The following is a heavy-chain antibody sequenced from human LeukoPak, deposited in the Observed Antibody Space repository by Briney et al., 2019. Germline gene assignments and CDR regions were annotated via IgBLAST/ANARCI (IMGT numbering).Heavy chain of an antibody. J-gene: IGHJ6*03. Sequence: PGRSLRLSCAASGFTFDDYAMHWVRQAPGKGLEWVSGINWNSGSIGYADSVKGRFTISRDNGKKLLYLQMNSLRPDDTALYFCAKEIMTAFHYYYMDVWGKGTTLHVSS. CDR3: AKEIMTAFHYYYMDV. V-gene: IGHV3-9*01. CDR1: GFTFDDYA. D-gene: IGHD3-3*02. CDR2: INWNSGSI.